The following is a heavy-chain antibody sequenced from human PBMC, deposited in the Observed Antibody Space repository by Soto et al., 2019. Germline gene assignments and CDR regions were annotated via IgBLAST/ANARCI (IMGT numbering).Heavy chain of an antibody. Sequence: ASVKVSCKASGYTFTSYAMHWVRQAPGQRLEWMGWINAGNGNTKYSQKFQGRVTITRDTSASTAYMELSSLRSEDTAVYYCARDGERLYNWNDVGDYYYYYGMDVWGQGTTVTVSS. D-gene: IGHD1-1*01. V-gene: IGHV1-3*01. CDR1: GYTFTSYA. CDR2: INAGNGNT. J-gene: IGHJ6*02. CDR3: ARDGERLYNWNDVGDYYYYYGMDV.